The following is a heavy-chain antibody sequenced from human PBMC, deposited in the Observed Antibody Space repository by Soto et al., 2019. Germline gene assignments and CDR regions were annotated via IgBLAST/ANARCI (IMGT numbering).Heavy chain of an antibody. CDR3: AKDATAVNGVWDPFDM. CDR2: VGGSDSDK. Sequence: EVQLLESGGGVVQPGGSLRLSCAASGFPFSAYAMSWVRQAPGKGLQWVSGVGGSDSDKHYADSVRGRFTVSRDNSKNTLYWQMNSLRADDTAVYYCAKDATAVNGVWDPFDMWGQGTEVTVSS. D-gene: IGHD2-8*01. J-gene: IGHJ3*02. CDR1: GFPFSAYA. V-gene: IGHV3-23*01.